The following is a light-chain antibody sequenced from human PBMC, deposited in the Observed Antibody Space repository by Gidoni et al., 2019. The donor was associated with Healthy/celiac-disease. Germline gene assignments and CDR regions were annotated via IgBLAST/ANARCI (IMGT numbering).Light chain of an antibody. Sequence: QSVLTHPPSVSGAPGPRVTISCTGSSSNSGAGYDVHWYQQLPGTAPKLLIYGNSNLPSGVPDRFSGYKSGTSASLAITGLQAEDEADYYCQSYDSSLSGYVFGTGTKVTVL. CDR1: SSNSGAGYD. CDR2: GNS. V-gene: IGLV1-40*01. CDR3: QSYDSSLSGYV. J-gene: IGLJ1*01.